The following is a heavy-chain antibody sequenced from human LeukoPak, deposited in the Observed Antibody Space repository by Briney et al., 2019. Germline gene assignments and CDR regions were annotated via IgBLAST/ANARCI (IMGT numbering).Heavy chain of an antibody. D-gene: IGHD1/OR15-1a*01. V-gene: IGHV3-74*01. J-gene: IGHJ4*02. CDR3: ARDPSGSSTTSFDY. CDR2: INSDGSST. Sequence: GGSLRLSCAASGFTFSTYWMHWVRQAPGKGLVCVSRINSDGSSTSYADSVKGRFTISRDNAKNTLYLQMNTLRVEDTAVYYCARDPSGSSTTSFDYWGQGTLVTVSS. CDR1: GFTFSTYW.